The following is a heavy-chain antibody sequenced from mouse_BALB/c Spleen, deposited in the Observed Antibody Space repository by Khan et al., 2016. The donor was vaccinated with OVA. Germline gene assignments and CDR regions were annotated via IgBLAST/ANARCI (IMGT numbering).Heavy chain of an antibody. CDR2: ISSDGDYT. J-gene: IGHJ3*01. D-gene: IGHD4-1*01. V-gene: IGHV5-6*01. CDR3: STHLTGSFAC. Sequence: EVELVESGGDLVKPGGSLKLSCAASGFTFSSYSMSWVRQTPDKRLEWVATISSDGDYTYFPDSVKGRFTISRDNAKNTLNLQMSSLKSEDTALYYCSTHLTGSFACWGQGSLVTVSA. CDR1: GFTFSSYS.